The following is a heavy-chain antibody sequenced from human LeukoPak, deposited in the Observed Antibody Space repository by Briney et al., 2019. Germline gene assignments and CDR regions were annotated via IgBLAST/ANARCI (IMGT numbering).Heavy chain of an antibody. CDR1: GGTFNNSA. D-gene: IGHD4-17*01. CDR2: IMHLFGTT. Sequence: SVKVSCKTSGGTFNNSAISWVRQAPGQGLECLGGIMHLFGTTGYAQKLQGRVTITKTESTRTVYLELTSLTSDDTAVYYCARDVHGDYGSGWFDPWGQGTLVSVSS. J-gene: IGHJ5*02. CDR3: ARDVHGDYGSGWFDP. V-gene: IGHV1-69*05.